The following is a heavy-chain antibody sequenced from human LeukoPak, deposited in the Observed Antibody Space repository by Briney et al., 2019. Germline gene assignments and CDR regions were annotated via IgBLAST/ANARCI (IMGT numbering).Heavy chain of an antibody. V-gene: IGHV3-30-3*01. D-gene: IGHD4-11*01. CDR3: ARGLPTTVTRNCLNF. CDR1: GFTFSNYA. CDR2: MSHDGSNE. J-gene: IGHJ4*02. Sequence: HPGGSLRLSCAASGFTFSNYAMYWVRQTPGKGLEWVAVMSHDGSNEYYADSVKGRFTIFRDSYKTTLYLQMNSLRGEDTAVYYCARGLPTTVTRNCLNFWGQGTLVTVSS.